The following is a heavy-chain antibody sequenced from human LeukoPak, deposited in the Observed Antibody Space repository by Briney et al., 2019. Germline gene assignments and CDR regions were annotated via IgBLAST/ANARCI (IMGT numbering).Heavy chain of an antibody. CDR2: ISNSGTT. Sequence: PSETLSLTCAVSGDSVTSGGYFWTWIRQHPGKGLEWIGNISNSGTTSYNPSLKSRVSISLDTSNNHFSLRLGSVTAADTAVYFCARDVVVTSSPDAFDIWGQGTMVTVSS. D-gene: IGHD2-21*02. V-gene: IGHV4-31*11. CDR1: GDSVTSGGYF. CDR3: ARDVVVTSSPDAFDI. J-gene: IGHJ3*02.